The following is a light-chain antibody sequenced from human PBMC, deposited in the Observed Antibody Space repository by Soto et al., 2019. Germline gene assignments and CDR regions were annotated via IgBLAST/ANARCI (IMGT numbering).Light chain of an antibody. Sequence: IQLTQSPSSLSASVGDRVTITCRASQGISSFLAWYQQKPGKAPKLLIYGASTLQNGVPSGFSGSGSGTDFTLTIGSLQPEDFATYYCQHLNTFPMSFGPGTKVDIK. CDR2: GAS. J-gene: IGKJ3*01. V-gene: IGKV1-9*01. CDR1: QGISSF. CDR3: QHLNTFPMS.